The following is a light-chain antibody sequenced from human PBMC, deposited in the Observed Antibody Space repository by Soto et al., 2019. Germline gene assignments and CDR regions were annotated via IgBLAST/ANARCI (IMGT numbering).Light chain of an antibody. V-gene: IGLV2-14*01. CDR1: SSDVGGYNY. CDR3: SSYTTSGSLV. Sequence: QSVPTQPASVSGSPGQSITISCTGTSSDVGGYNYVSWYQQHPGKAPKLMIYDVSNRPSGVSNRFSGSKSGNTASLTISGLQAEDEADYYCSSYTTSGSLVFGGGTKVTVL. CDR2: DVS. J-gene: IGLJ2*01.